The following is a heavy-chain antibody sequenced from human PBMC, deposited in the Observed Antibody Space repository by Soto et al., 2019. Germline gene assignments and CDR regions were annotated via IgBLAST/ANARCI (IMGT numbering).Heavy chain of an antibody. CDR1: GYTFTSYA. Sequence: ASVKVSCKASGYTFTSYAMHWVRQAPGQRLEWMGWINAGNGNTKYSQKFQGRVTITRDTSASTAYMELSSLRSEDTAVYYCTSSRITMVPYGMDVWGQGTTVTVSS. CDR2: INAGNGNT. D-gene: IGHD3-10*01. J-gene: IGHJ6*02. CDR3: TSSRITMVPYGMDV. V-gene: IGHV1-3*01.